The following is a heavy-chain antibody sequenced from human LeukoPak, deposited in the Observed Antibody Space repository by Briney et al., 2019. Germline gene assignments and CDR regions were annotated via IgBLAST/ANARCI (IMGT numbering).Heavy chain of an antibody. Sequence: ASVKVSCKASGYTFTSYGISWVRQAPGQGLEWMGWISAYNGNTNYAQKLQGRVTMTTDTSTSTAYMELRSLRSDDTAVYYCARDPPGRNIWFGESPGGYFDYWGQGTLVTVSS. CDR3: ARDPPGRNIWFGESPGGYFDY. CDR2: ISAYNGNT. D-gene: IGHD3-10*01. J-gene: IGHJ4*02. V-gene: IGHV1-18*01. CDR1: GYTFTSYG.